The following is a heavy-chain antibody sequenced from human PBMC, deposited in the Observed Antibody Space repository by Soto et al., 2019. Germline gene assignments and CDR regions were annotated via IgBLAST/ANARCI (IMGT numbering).Heavy chain of an antibody. D-gene: IGHD3-16*01. V-gene: IGHV3-30*19. Sequence: QVQLVESGGGVVQPGTSLRLSCVGSGFTFRSYVIHWVRQAPGKGLEWVALTSYDGSNKYYDDSVKGRFTISRDNSRKTVDLKMDRLRLEDKALSCCARWGTTGGLDVWGQGTLVSVSS. CDR3: ARWGTTGGLDV. CDR1: GFTFRSYV. J-gene: IGHJ4*02. CDR2: TSYDGSNK.